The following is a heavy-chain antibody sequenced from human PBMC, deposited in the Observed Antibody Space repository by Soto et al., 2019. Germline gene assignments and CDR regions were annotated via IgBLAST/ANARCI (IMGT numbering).Heavy chain of an antibody. V-gene: IGHV4-59*08. D-gene: IGHD3-10*01. J-gene: IGHJ4*02. CDR2: IYYSGST. Sequence: PSETLSLTCTVSGGSISSYYWSWIRQPPGKGLEWIGYIYYSGSTNYNPSLKSRVTISVDTSKNQFSLKLSSVTAADTAVYYCARLNYLRYYFDYWGQGTLVTVSS. CDR3: ARLNYLRYYFDY. CDR1: GGSISSYY.